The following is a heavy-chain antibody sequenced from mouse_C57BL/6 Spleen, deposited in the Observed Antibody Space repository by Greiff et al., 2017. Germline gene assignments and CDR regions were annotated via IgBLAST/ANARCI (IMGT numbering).Heavy chain of an antibody. CDR2: IRNKANNHAT. D-gene: IGHD4-1*02. J-gene: IGHJ1*03. Sequence: EVTLMESGGGLVQPGGTMKLSCAASVFTFSDAWMDWVRQSPEKGLEWVAEIRNKANNHATYYAESVKGRFNISRDDSKSSVYLQMNSLRAEDTGIYYCTSTGTGPFGGWGTGTTVTVAS. V-gene: IGHV6-6*01. CDR3: TSTGTGPFGG. CDR1: VFTFSDAW.